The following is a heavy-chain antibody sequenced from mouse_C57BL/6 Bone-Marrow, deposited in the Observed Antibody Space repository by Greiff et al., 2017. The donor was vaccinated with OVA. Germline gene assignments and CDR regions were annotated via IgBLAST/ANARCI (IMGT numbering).Heavy chain of an antibody. J-gene: IGHJ3*01. CDR3: ARRLYHGGFAY. CDR2: ISNGGGST. CDR1: GFTFRDYY. D-gene: IGHD2-1*01. Sequence: EVQLVESGGGLVQPGGSLKLSCAASGFTFRDYYMYWVRQTPEKRLEWVAYISNGGGSTYYPDTVQGRFTISRDNAKNTLYLQMSRLKSEDTAMYYCARRLYHGGFAYWGQGTLVTVSA. V-gene: IGHV5-12*01.